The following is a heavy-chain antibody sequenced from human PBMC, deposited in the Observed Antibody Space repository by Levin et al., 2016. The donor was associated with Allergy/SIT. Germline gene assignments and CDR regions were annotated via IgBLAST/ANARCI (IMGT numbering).Heavy chain of an antibody. CDR3: ARDVLSWGYDILTGYYRNYGMDV. D-gene: IGHD3-9*01. J-gene: IGHJ6*02. CDR2: IYYSGST. Sequence: SETLSLTCTVSGGSISSYYWSWIRQPPGKGLEWIGYIYYSGSTNYNPSLKSRVTISVDTSKNQFSLKLSSVTAADTAVYYCARDVLSWGYDILTGYYRNYGMDVWGQGTTVTVSS. V-gene: IGHV4-59*01. CDR1: GGSISSYY.